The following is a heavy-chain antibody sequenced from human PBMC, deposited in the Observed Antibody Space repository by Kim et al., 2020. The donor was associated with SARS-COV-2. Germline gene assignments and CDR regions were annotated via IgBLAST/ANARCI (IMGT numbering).Heavy chain of an antibody. D-gene: IGHD2-2*01. CDR3: ARGRVGVVPAPVLGLGPFYEYFILDV. CDR2: ITDRGST. V-gene: IGHV4-34*01. CDR1: GGSFSGHS. J-gene: IGHJ6*02. Sequence: SETLSLTCAVYGGSFSGHSWNWVRQPPGQGLEWIGEITDRGSTKYHPSLKSRLTISLDVSKTQFPLKWTSVTAADRGLYYCARGRVGVVPAPVLGLGPFYEYFILDVWGQGTTVTVSS.